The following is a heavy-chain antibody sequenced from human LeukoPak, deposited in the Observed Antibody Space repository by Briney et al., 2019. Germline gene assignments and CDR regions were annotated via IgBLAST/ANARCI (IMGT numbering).Heavy chain of an antibody. CDR3: ARQPGAGWFDP. J-gene: IGHJ5*02. Sequence: HGESLKIYCQASGYSFTSSWIGWARQMPGKGLEWMAIINPGDSDTRYSPSFQGQVTISADKSISTVYLRWGSLKASDTAMYYCARQPGAGWFDPWGQGTLVTVSS. CDR1: GYSFTSSW. CDR2: INPGDSDT. D-gene: IGHD3-10*01. V-gene: IGHV5-51*01.